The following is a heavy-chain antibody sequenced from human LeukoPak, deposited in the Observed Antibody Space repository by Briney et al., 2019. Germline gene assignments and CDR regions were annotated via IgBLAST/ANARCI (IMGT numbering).Heavy chain of an antibody. CDR1: GFTFSNYW. V-gene: IGHV3-74*01. CDR3: AKGSMVRGVIDY. D-gene: IGHD3-10*01. Sequence: GGSLRLSCAASGFTFSNYWMHWVRHAPGKGLVWVSRINSDGSSTNYADSVKGRFTISRDNAKNSLYLQMNSLRAEDTAVYYCAKGSMVRGVIDYWGQGTLVTVSS. J-gene: IGHJ4*02. CDR2: INSDGSST.